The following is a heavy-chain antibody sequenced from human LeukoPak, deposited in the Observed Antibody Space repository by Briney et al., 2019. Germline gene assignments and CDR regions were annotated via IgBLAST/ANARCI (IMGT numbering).Heavy chain of an antibody. J-gene: IGHJ6*03. CDR2: IHYSGST. CDR3: ARGYCSGGSCYSYYYYNYMDV. D-gene: IGHD2-15*01. Sequence: SETLSLTCAVYGGSFSGYYWSWIRQPPGKGLEWIGSIHYSGSTNCNPSLKSRVTISVDTSKNQFSLKLSSVTAADTAVYYCARGYCSGGSCYSYYYYNYMDVWGKGTTVTVSS. CDR1: GGSFSGYY. V-gene: IGHV4-34*01.